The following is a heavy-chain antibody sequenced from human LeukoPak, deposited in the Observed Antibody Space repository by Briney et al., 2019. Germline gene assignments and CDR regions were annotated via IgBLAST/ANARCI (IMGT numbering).Heavy chain of an antibody. CDR1: GFTFSSYW. D-gene: IGHD3-10*01. Sequence: GGSLRLSCAASGFTFSSYWMSWVRQAPGKGLEWVANIKQDGSEKYYVDSVKVRFTISRDNSKNTLYLQMNSLRAEDTAVYYCAKDFGSGSYDYYYMDVWGKGTTVTVSS. CDR2: IKQDGSEK. CDR3: AKDFGSGSYDYYYMDV. V-gene: IGHV3-7*03. J-gene: IGHJ6*03.